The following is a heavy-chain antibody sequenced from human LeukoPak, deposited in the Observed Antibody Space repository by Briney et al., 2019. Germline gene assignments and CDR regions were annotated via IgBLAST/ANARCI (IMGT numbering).Heavy chain of an antibody. CDR1: GYTFTSYY. D-gene: IGHD6-13*01. J-gene: IGHJ5*02. CDR3: ARDEGYSSSKTENWFDP. Sequence: ASVKVSCKASGYTFTSYYMHWVRQAPGQGLEWMGIINPSGGSTSYAQKFQGRVTMTRDMSTSTVYMELSSLRSEDTAVYYCARDEGYSSSKTENWFDPWGQGTLVTVSS. CDR2: INPSGGST. V-gene: IGHV1-46*01.